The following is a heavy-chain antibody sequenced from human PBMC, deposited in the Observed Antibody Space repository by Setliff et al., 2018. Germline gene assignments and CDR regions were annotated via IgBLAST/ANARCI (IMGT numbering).Heavy chain of an antibody. CDR2: INPNSGGT. Sequence: VASVKVSCKASGYTFTGYYMHWVRQAPGQGLEWMGWINPNSGGTNYAQKFQGWVTMTRDTSISTAYMELSRLRSDDTAVYYCARDLLYSGSYFGYYYGIDVWGQGTTVTVSS. CDR1: GYTFTGYY. D-gene: IGHD1-26*01. V-gene: IGHV1-2*04. J-gene: IGHJ6*02. CDR3: ARDLLYSGSYFGYYYGIDV.